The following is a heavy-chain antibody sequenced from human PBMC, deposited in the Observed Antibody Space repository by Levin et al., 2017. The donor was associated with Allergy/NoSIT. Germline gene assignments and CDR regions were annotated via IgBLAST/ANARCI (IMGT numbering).Heavy chain of an antibody. V-gene: IGHV3-48*02. D-gene: IGHD6-19*01. CDR2: ISSSSSTI. CDR3: ASVGAVAGKGYYYYYGMDV. Sequence: GESLKISCAASGFTFSSYSMNWVRQAPGKGLEWVSYISSSSSTIYYADSVKGRFTISRDNAKNSLYLQMNSLRDEDTAVYYCASVGAVAGKGYYYYYGMDVWGQGTTVTVSS. J-gene: IGHJ6*02. CDR1: GFTFSSYS.